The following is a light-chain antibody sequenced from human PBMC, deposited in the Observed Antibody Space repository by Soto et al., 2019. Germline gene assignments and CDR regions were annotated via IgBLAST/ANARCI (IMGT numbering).Light chain of an antibody. V-gene: IGLV2-8*01. CDR3: SSYAGSDNL. J-gene: IGLJ2*01. Sequence: QSALTQPPSASGSPGQSVTISCTGTSSDVGGYNFVSWYQQHPGKAPKLIIYEVTKRPSGVPDRFSGSKSGNTASLIVSGLQAEDEADYYCSSYAGSDNLFGGGTKVTVL. CDR2: EVT. CDR1: SSDVGGYNF.